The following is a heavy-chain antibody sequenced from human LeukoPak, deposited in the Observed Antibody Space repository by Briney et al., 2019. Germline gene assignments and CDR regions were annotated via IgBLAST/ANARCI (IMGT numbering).Heavy chain of an antibody. D-gene: IGHD2-2*01. CDR1: GFTLSSHS. J-gene: IGHJ3*02. Sequence: GGSLRLSCAASGFTLSSHSMNWVRQAPGKGLEWVSSISRSSSYTYYADSVKGRFTISRDNAKNSLYLQMNSLRAEDTAVYYCVRVWSCTSTSCYFSGEFDIWGQGTMVTVSP. CDR2: ISRSSSYT. CDR3: VRVWSCTSTSCYFSGEFDI. V-gene: IGHV3-21*01.